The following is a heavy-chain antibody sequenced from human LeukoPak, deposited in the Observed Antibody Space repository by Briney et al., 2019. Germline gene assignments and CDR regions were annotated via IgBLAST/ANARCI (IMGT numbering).Heavy chain of an antibody. D-gene: IGHD1-26*01. V-gene: IGHV3-21*01. CDR1: GFTVSSNY. Sequence: GGSLRLSCAASGFTVSSNYMSWVRQAPGKGLEWVSSISSSSSYIYYADSVKGRFTISRDNAKNSLYLQMNSLRAEDTAVYYCARVEGIVGATGYWGQGTLVTVSS. J-gene: IGHJ4*02. CDR3: ARVEGIVGATGY. CDR2: ISSSSSYI.